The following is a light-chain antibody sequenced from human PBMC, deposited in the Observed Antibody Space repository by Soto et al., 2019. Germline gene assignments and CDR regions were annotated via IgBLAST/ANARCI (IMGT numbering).Light chain of an antibody. Sequence: ETVMTQSPGTLSVSLGERATLFCRASPSVSIHLARYQQKPGQAPRLRIYDTSTRATGIPARFSGSGSGTEFTLTISSLQSEDFAVYYCQQYSNWPPITFGQGTRLEIK. CDR1: PSVSIH. CDR3: QQYSNWPPIT. CDR2: DTS. J-gene: IGKJ5*01. V-gene: IGKV3-15*01.